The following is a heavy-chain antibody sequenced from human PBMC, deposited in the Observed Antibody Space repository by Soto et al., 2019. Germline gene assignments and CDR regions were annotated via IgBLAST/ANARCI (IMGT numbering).Heavy chain of an antibody. Sequence: QVQLVESGGGVVQPGRSLRLSCAASGFTFSSYAMHWVRQAPGKGLEWVAVIAYDGSNKYYADSVKGRFTISRDNSKNTLYLQMNSLRAEDTAVYYCARGPYYYGIDVWGQGTTVTVSS. CDR2: IAYDGSNK. J-gene: IGHJ6*02. V-gene: IGHV3-30-3*01. CDR3: ARGPYYYGIDV. CDR1: GFTFSSYA.